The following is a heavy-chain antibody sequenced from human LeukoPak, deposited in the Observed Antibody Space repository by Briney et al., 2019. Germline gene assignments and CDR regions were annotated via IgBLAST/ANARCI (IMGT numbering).Heavy chain of an antibody. CDR2: IFYSGST. J-gene: IGHJ4*02. D-gene: IGHD3-10*01. Sequence: SETLSLTCTVSGGSISSYWWSWIRQPPGKGLEYIGYIFYSGSTNYNPSLKSRVTISLDTSKNQFSLQLSSVTAADTAVYYCATQKWIGTFHYWGQGALVTVSS. CDR1: GGSISSYW. V-gene: IGHV4-59*01. CDR3: ATQKWIGTFHY.